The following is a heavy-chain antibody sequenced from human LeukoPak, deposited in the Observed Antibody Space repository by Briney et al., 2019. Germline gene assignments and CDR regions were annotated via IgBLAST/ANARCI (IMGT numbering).Heavy chain of an antibody. CDR3: ASSSSVEAQYYFDY. J-gene: IGHJ4*02. D-gene: IGHD3-10*01. CDR2: ISAYNGNT. V-gene: IGHV1-18*01. CDR1: GYTFTSYG. Sequence: ASVKVSCKASGYTFTSYGISWVRQAPGQGLEWMGWISAYNGNTNYAQKLQGRVTMTTDTSTSTAYMELRSLRSDDTAVYYCASSSSVEAQYYFDYWGQGTLVTVSS.